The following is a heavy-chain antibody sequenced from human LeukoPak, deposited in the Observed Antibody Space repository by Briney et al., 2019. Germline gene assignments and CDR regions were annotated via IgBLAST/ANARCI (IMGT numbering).Heavy chain of an antibody. CDR2: IYSSGST. D-gene: IGHD1-26*01. CDR1: GASISGSGYY. Sequence: PSETLSLTCAVSGASISGSGYYWGWIRQPPGKGLEWIGNIYSSGSTYYNASLQSRVTISIDTSKNQFSLRLNSVTAADTAMYYCAKSGGYGLIDYWGREPGSPSP. J-gene: IGHJ4*02. CDR3: AKSGGYGLIDY. V-gene: IGHV4-39*01.